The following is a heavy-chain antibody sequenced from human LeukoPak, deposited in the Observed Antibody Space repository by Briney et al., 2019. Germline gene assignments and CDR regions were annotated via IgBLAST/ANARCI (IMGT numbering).Heavy chain of an antibody. CDR1: GGSFSGYY. CDR2: INHSGST. J-gene: IGHJ4*02. Sequence: SETLSLTCAVYGGSFSGYYWSWIRQPPGKGLEWIGEINHSGSTNYNPSLKSRVTISVDTSKNQFSLKLSSVTAADTAVYYCARESYVWGSYKALDYWGQGTLVTVSS. V-gene: IGHV4-34*01. D-gene: IGHD3-16*01. CDR3: ARESYVWGSYKALDY.